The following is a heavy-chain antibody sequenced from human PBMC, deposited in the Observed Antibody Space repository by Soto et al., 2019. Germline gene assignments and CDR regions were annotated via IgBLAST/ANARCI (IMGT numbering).Heavy chain of an antibody. CDR2: ISSSSSTI. D-gene: IGHD2-15*01. Sequence: GGSLRLSCAASGFTFSSYSMNWVRQAPGKGLEWVSYISSSSSTIYYADSVKGRFTISRDNAKNSLYLQMNSLRAEDTAVYYCARDTPQYCSGGSCYSQYGMDVWGQGTTVTVSS. CDR3: ARDTPQYCSGGSCYSQYGMDV. CDR1: GFTFSSYS. V-gene: IGHV3-48*01. J-gene: IGHJ6*02.